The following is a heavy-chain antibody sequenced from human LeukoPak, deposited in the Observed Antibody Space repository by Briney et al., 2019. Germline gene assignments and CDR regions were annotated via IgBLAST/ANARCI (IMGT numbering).Heavy chain of an antibody. CDR2: ITGSGRAT. J-gene: IGHJ4*02. Sequence: PGGSLRLSCAASGFTFSTYAMNWVRQAPGKGLEWVSIITGSGRATYYPDSVKGRFTISRDNSKNTLYLQMNSVRADDTAVYYCAKGTLGSCSGSTCYPLDYWGLGTLVTVSS. V-gene: IGHV3-23*01. CDR3: AKGTLGSCSGSTCYPLDY. D-gene: IGHD2-15*01. CDR1: GFTFSTYA.